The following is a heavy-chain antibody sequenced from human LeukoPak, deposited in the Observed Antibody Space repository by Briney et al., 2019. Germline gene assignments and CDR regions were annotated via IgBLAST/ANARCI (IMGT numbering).Heavy chain of an antibody. CDR1: GFTFSSYG. Sequence: TGGSLRLSCAASGFTFSSYGMHWVRQAPGKGLEWVAVISYDGSNKYYADSVKGRFTISRDNSENTLYLQMNSLRAEDTAVYYCAKESAAGYYFDYWGQGTLVTVSS. CDR3: AKESAAGYYFDY. V-gene: IGHV3-30*18. CDR2: ISYDGSNK. J-gene: IGHJ4*02. D-gene: IGHD6-19*01.